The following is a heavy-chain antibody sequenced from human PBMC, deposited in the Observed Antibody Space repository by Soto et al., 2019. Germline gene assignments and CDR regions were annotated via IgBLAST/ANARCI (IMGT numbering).Heavy chain of an antibody. J-gene: IGHJ6*02. CDR2: INHRGSS. CDR1: GGSLSGYY. V-gene: IGHV4-34*01. D-gene: IGHD1-7*01. Sequence: SETLSLTCAVNGGSLSGYYWSWIRQSPGKWLEWIGEINHRGSSDYNPSLKSRVTLSIDASMDHVTLDLTSVTAADTALYYCARSDNRNSLYGVDVWSQGXAVTVSS. CDR3: ARSDNRNSLYGVDV.